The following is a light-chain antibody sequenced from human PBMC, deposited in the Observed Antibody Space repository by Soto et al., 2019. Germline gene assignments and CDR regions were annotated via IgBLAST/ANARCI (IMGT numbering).Light chain of an antibody. CDR2: GAS. CDR3: QQYGSSPPLT. J-gene: IGKJ4*01. V-gene: IGKV3-20*01. Sequence: EIGLTQSPGTLSLSPGERATLSCKASQSVSSRYLAWYQQKPGQAPSLLIYGASSRATGIPDSFSGSGSGTDYTLTISRLEPEEFAVYYCQQYGSSPPLTFGGGTKVEIK. CDR1: QSVSSRY.